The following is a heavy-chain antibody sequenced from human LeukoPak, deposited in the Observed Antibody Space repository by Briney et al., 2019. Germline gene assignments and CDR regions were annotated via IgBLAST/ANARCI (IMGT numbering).Heavy chain of an antibody. Sequence: SETLSLTCAVSGGSIIGYYWSWLRPRPGKELEGFGYIYYSGSTNFNPSLKSRVTISVDTSKDQLSLRLTSVTAADTAVYFCARVDYTTSSPYLLPDSWGQGILVTVSS. J-gene: IGHJ4*02. CDR3: ARVDYTTSSPYLLPDS. D-gene: IGHD6-6*01. CDR1: GGSIIGYY. CDR2: IYYSGST. V-gene: IGHV4-59*01.